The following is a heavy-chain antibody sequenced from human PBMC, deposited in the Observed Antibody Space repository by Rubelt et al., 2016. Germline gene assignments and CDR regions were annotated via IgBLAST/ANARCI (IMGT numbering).Heavy chain of an antibody. D-gene: IGHD3-16*02. CDR1: GYTFTSYA. V-gene: IGHV1-3*01. J-gene: IGHJ5*02. CDR3: ARVMITFGGVIEVGWFDP. Sequence: QVQLVQSGAEVKKPGASVKVSCKASGYTFTSYAMHWVRQAPGQRLEWMGWINAGNGNTKYSQKFQGRVTITTDTSTSTAYMELRSLRSDDTAVYYCARVMITFGGVIEVGWFDPWGQGTLVTVSS. CDR2: INAGNGNT.